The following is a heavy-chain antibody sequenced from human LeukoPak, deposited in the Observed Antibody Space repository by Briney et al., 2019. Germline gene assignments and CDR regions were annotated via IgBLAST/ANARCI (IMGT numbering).Heavy chain of an antibody. CDR3: ATYRGYSHGSDY. V-gene: IGHV4-39*01. Sequence: SETLSLTCTVSGGSISSSTYYWGWIRQPPGKGLEWIGSIYYSGSTYYNPSLKSRVTISVDTSKNQFSLKLSSVTAADTAVYYCATYRGYSHGSDYWGQGTLVTVPS. CDR2: IYYSGST. J-gene: IGHJ4*02. CDR1: GGSISSSTYY. D-gene: IGHD5-18*01.